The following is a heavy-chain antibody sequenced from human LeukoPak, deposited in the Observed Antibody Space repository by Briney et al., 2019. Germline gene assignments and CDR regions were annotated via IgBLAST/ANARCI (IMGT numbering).Heavy chain of an antibody. V-gene: IGHV4-34*01. Sequence: SETLSLTCAVYGGSFSGYYWSWIRQPPGKGLEWIGEINHSGSTNYNPSLKSRVTISVDTSKNQFSLKLSSVTAADTAVYYCARHMIVVVTRVDPWGQGTLVTVSS. D-gene: IGHD3-22*01. CDR2: INHSGST. J-gene: IGHJ5*02. CDR1: GGSFSGYY. CDR3: ARHMIVVVTRVDP.